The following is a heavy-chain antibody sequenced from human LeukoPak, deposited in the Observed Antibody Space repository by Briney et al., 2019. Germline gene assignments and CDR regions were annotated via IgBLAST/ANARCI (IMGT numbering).Heavy chain of an antibody. CDR1: GFTFASYA. D-gene: IGHD3-10*01. CDR3: ARGRDSGSFIIDY. CDR2: ISSDGTTE. Sequence: GGSLRLSCAGSGFTFASYAVHGLRQAPGKRLEWVAFISSDGTTEHYRDSVKGRFTLSRDNSKTTVSLQMNSRGTEDTAVYYWARGRDSGSFIIDYWGQGTLVTVSS. J-gene: IGHJ4*02. V-gene: IGHV3-30-3*01.